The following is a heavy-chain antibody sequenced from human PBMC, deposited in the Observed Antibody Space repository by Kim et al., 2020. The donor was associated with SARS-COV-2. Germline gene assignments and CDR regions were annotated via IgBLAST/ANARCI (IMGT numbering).Heavy chain of an antibody. CDR2: ISSSSSYI. V-gene: IGHV3-21*01. Sequence: GSLRLSCAASGFTFSSYSMNWVRQAPGKGLEWVSSISSSSSYIYYADSVKGRFTISRDNAKNSLYLQMNSLRAEDTAVYYCARPYGSGSQDFDYWGQGTLVTVSS. J-gene: IGHJ4*02. CDR3: ARPYGSGSQDFDY. CDR1: GFTFSSYS. D-gene: IGHD3-10*01.